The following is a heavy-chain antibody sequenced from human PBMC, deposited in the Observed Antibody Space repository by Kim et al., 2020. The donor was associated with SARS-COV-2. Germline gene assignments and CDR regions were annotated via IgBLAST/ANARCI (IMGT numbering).Heavy chain of an antibody. V-gene: IGHV3-21*01. CDR2: ISSSSSYI. Sequence: GGSLRLSCAASGFTFSSYSMSWVRQAPGKGLEWVSSISSSSSYIYYADSVKGRFTISRDNAKNSLYLQMNSLRAEDTAVYYCARAYSSDCAYVDYWGQGTLGTVSS. J-gene: IGHJ4*02. D-gene: IGHD6-19*01. CDR1: GFTFSSYS. CDR3: ARAYSSDCAYVDY.